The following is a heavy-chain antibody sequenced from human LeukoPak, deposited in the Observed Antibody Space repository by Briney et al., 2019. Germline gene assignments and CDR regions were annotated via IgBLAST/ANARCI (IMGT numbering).Heavy chain of an antibody. CDR1: GGSISSYY. J-gene: IGHJ4*02. CDR3: ARDFRGGYDFWSGYYTPYYFDY. D-gene: IGHD3-3*01. V-gene: IGHV4-59*12. CDR2: IYYSGST. Sequence: SETLSLTCTVSGGSISSYYWSWIRQPPGKGLEWIGYIYYSGSTNYNPSLKSRVTISVDTSKNHFSLKLSSVTAADTAVYYCARDFRGGYDFWSGYYTPYYFDYWGQGTLVTVSP.